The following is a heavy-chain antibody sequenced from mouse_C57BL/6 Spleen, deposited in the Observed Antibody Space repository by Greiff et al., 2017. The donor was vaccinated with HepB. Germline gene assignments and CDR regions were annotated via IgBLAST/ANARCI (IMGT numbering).Heavy chain of an antibody. Sequence: EVQRVESGGGLVKPGGSLKLSCAASGFTFSSYAMSWVRQTPEKRLEWVATISDGGSYTYYPDNVKGRFTISRDNAKNNLYLQMSHLKSEDTAMYYCARDPSNLYAMDYWGQGTSVTVSS. V-gene: IGHV5-4*01. CDR2: ISDGGSYT. CDR3: ARDPSNLYAMDY. CDR1: GFTFSSYA. J-gene: IGHJ4*01. D-gene: IGHD2-10*02.